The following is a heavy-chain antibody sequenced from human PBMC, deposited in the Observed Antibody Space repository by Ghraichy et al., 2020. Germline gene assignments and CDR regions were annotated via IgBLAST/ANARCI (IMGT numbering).Heavy chain of an antibody. D-gene: IGHD2/OR15-2a*01. J-gene: IGHJ4*02. CDR1: GFIFDNFA. V-gene: IGHV3-23*01. CDR3: VRDAPVFVLKEYETVLDF. CDR2: ISTGGERT. Sequence: WGSLRLSCAASGFIFDNFAMDWVRQAPGKELEWVSAISTGGERTFYADSVKGRFTISRDNSKNTLYLQMDSLGAEDTAMYYCVRDAPVFVLKEYETVLDFWGQGTLVTVSS.